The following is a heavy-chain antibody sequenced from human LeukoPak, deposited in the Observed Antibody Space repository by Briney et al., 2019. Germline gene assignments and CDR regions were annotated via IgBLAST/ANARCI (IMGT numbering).Heavy chain of an antibody. CDR3: ARDQNYYYGMDV. CDR1: GGSISDYD. CDR2: IYTSGST. Sequence: SETLSLTCAVFGGSISDYDWSYIRQPPGKGLEWIGRIYTSGSTNYNPSLKSRVTMSVDTSKNQFSLKLSSVTAADTAVYYCARDQNYYYGMDVWGQGTTVTVSS. D-gene: IGHD2-2*01. J-gene: IGHJ6*02. V-gene: IGHV4-59*10.